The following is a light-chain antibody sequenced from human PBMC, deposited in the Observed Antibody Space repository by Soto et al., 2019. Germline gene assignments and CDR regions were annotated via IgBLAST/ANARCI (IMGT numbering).Light chain of an antibody. Sequence: QSALTQAASVSGSPGQSIIISCSGTSSDIGGYNYVSWYQQHPGKAPKLMIYDVTNRPSGVSNRFSGSKSGITAPLTISGLQAEDEADYYCCSYTSSSTLVFGGGTKLTVL. CDR2: DVT. CDR1: SSDIGGYNY. V-gene: IGLV2-14*03. J-gene: IGLJ2*01. CDR3: CSYTSSSTLV.